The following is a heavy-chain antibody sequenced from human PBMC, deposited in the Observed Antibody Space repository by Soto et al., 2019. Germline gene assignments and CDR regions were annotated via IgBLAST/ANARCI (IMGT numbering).Heavy chain of an antibody. J-gene: IGHJ4*02. CDR3: VVAAQPYYFDY. CDR2: ISAYNGNT. D-gene: IGHD2-15*01. V-gene: IGHV1-18*01. CDR1: GYTFTSYG. Sequence: QVQLVQSGAEVKKPGASVKVSCKASGYTFTSYGISWVRQAPGQGLEWMGWISAYNGNTNYAQKLQGGXTXTXXTSTSTAYMELRSLRSDDTAVYYCVVAAQPYYFDYWGQGTLVTVSS.